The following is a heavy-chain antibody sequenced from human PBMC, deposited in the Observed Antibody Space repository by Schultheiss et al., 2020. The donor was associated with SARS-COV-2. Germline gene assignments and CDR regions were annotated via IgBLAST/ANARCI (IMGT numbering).Heavy chain of an antibody. CDR2: IYYSGAT. D-gene: IGHD2-21*02. V-gene: IGHV4-59*12. J-gene: IGHJ6*02. CDR1: GVSITTYH. Sequence: SETLSLTCSVSGVSITTYHWSWIRQSPGKGLEYIGYIYYSGATNHNPSLKSRVTISVDTSKNQFSLKLSSVTAADTAVYYCARGRCGGDCYSVDYYYGMDVWGQGTTVTVSS. CDR3: ARGRCGGDCYSVDYYYGMDV.